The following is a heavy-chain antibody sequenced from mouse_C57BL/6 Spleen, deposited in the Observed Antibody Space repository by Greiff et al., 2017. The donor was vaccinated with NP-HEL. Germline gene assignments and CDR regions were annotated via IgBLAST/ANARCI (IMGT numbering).Heavy chain of an antibody. J-gene: IGHJ3*01. D-gene: IGHD1-1*01. CDR1: GFTFNDYY. CDR3: AVGSSAY. V-gene: IGHV14-2*01. CDR2: IDPDDGGT. Sequence: VQLQQSGAELVQPGASVKLSCTASGFTFNDYYMHWVKQRPEQGLEWIGRIDPDDGGTKYAAKFKGKATITADTSSNTAYLQPSNLTSEDTAVYYCAVGSSAYWGQGTLVTVSA.